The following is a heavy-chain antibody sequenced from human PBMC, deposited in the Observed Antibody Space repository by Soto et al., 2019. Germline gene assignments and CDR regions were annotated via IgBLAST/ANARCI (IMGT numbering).Heavy chain of an antibody. Sequence: PSETLSLTWAASAGSFSGYYSCLIRPLPGKGLEWIGDISYSVSINYNPSLKSRVTISVDTSKNQFSLKLSSVTAEDTAIDYCVTRFTAVATARFDYWGQGTLVTVS. V-gene: IGHV4-59*01. D-gene: IGHD2-21*02. CDR3: VTRFTAVATARFDY. CDR2: ISYSVSI. CDR1: AGSFSGYY. J-gene: IGHJ4*02.